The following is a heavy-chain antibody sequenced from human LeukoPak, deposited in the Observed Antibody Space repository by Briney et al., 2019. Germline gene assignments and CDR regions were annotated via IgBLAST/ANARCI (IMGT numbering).Heavy chain of an antibody. V-gene: IGHV4-59*01. CDR3: ARGRRAPTSDAFDI. CDR1: GGSISSYY. J-gene: IGHJ3*02. Sequence: SETLSLTCTVSGGSISSYYWSWIRQPPGKGLEWIGYIYYSGSTNYNPSLKSRVTISVDTSKNQFSLKLSSVTAADTAVYYCARGRRAPTSDAFDIWGQGTMVTVSS. CDR2: IYYSGST.